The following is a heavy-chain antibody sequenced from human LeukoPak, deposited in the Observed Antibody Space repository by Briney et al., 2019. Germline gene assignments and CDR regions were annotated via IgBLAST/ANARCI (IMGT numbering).Heavy chain of an antibody. CDR2: ISVSGGST. V-gene: IGHV3-23*01. J-gene: IGHJ5*02. CDR1: GFTFSSYA. CDR3: AKDFFLWFGEPQGPFDP. D-gene: IGHD3-10*01. Sequence: GGSLTLSCAASGFTFSSYAMSWVRQAPAKGLEWVSAISVSGGSTYYADSAKGRFTISRDNSKNTLYLQMNSLRAEGTAVYYCAKDFFLWFGEPQGPFDPWGQGTLVTVSS.